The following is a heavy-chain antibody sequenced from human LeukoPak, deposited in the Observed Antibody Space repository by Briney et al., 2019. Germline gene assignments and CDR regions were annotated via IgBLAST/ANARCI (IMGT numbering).Heavy chain of an antibody. CDR3: ARERRSSSPGEQQLVRAFDI. Sequence: ASVKVSCKASGYTFTNYAMNWVRQAPGQGLEWMGWINTNTGNPTYAQGFTGRFVFSLDTSVSTAYLQISSLKAKDTAMYYCARERRSSSPGEQQLVRAFDIWGQGTMVTVSS. D-gene: IGHD6-13*01. V-gene: IGHV7-4-1*02. J-gene: IGHJ3*02. CDR2: INTNTGNP. CDR1: GYTFTNYA.